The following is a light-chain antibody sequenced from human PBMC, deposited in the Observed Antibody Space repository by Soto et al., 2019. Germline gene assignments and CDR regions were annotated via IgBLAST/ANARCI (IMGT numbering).Light chain of an antibody. J-gene: IGLJ1*01. CDR3: SSYTSSSTLV. V-gene: IGLV2-14*01. Sequence: QSVLTQPASVSGSPGQSITISCTGTSSDVGGYNYVSWYQQHPGKAPKLMIYEVRNRPSGVSNRFSGSKSGNTASLTISGLQAEDEADYYCSSYTSSSTLVFXTGTKLTVL. CDR2: EVR. CDR1: SSDVGGYNY.